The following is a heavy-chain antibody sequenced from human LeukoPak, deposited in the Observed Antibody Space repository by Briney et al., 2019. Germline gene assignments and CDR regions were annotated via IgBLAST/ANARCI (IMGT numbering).Heavy chain of an antibody. D-gene: IGHD3-22*01. CDR1: GFTFSSYA. V-gene: IGHV3-30-3*01. CDR3: AKGAHYYDSSGYYCEFDY. Sequence: GRSLRLSCAASGFTFSSYAMHWVRQAPGKGLEWVAVISSDGNNKYYADSVKGRFTISRDNSKNTLYLQMNSLRAEDTAVYYCAKGAHYYDSSGYYCEFDYWGQGTLVTVSS. CDR2: ISSDGNNK. J-gene: IGHJ4*02.